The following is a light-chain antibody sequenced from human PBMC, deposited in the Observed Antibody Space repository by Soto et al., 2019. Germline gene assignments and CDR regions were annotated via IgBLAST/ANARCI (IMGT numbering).Light chain of an antibody. CDR3: QQHSSSAWT. Sequence: EIVVTQSPCTLSLSPGERATLSCRASQSVSSSYSAWYQQKPGQAPRLLIYGASNRATGIPDRFSGSGSGTDFTLTISRLEPEDFAVYYCQQHSSSAWTFGQGTRVEIK. J-gene: IGKJ1*01. V-gene: IGKV3-20*01. CDR1: QSVSSSY. CDR2: GAS.